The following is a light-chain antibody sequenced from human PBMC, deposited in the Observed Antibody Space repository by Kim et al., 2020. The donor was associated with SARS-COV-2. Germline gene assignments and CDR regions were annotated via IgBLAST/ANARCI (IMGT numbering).Light chain of an antibody. V-gene: IGLV3-21*04. CDR1: NVESTS. CDR2: YDI. Sequence: GQKDSFSRGRDNVESTSVHRYQHNPGQAPRLVISYDINRPSGIAERFPGSNAGNPATLTLTRVEAGDEDDYYCQVWDINTDHPVIFGGGTQLTVL. CDR3: QVWDINTDHPVI. J-gene: IGLJ2*01.